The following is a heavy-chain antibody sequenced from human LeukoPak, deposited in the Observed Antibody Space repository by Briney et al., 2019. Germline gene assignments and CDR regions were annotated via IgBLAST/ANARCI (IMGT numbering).Heavy chain of an antibody. V-gene: IGHV3-21*01. CDR2: ISSSSSYI. Sequence: GGSLRLSCAASGFTFSSYSMNWVRQAPGKGLEWVSSISSSSSYIYYADSVKGRFTISRDNAKNSLYLQMNSLRAEDTAVYYCASHPLWFGEFVDYWGQGTLVTVSS. J-gene: IGHJ4*02. CDR3: ASHPLWFGEFVDY. D-gene: IGHD3-10*01. CDR1: GFTFSSYS.